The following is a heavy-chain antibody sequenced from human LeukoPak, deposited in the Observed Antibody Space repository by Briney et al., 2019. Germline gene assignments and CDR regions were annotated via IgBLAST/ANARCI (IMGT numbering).Heavy chain of an antibody. CDR1: GFTFSTYC. V-gene: IGHV3-7*01. CDR2: INQDGSET. Sequence: GGSLRLSCAASGFTFSTYCMSWVRQTPGKGLEWVANINQDGSETYYVDSVKGRFTISRDNGKNPLYLQMNGLRAEDTAVYYCARDRGADRFDYWGQGTLVTVSS. CDR3: ARDRGADRFDY. J-gene: IGHJ4*02. D-gene: IGHD3-10*01.